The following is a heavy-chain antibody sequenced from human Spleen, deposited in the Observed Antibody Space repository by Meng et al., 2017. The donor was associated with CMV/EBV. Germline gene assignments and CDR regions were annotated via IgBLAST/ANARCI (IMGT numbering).Heavy chain of an antibody. Sequence: SETLSLTCTVSGDSISSSSYYWGWVRQPPGKGLEWIGSMFYSGGAYYNPSLKSRVTISVGTPKNQISLYVRSVTPADTAVYYCARGEDFGGDCHDLLFDQWGQGTLVTVSS. CDR1: GDSISSSSYY. CDR2: MFYSGGA. CDR3: ARGEDFGGDCHDLLFDQ. V-gene: IGHV4-39*07. D-gene: IGHD2-21*01. J-gene: IGHJ4*02.